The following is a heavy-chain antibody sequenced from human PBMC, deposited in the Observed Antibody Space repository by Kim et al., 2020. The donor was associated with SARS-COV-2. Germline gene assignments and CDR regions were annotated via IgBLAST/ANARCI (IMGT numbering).Heavy chain of an antibody. D-gene: IGHD2-15*01. V-gene: IGHV3-30*01. CDR3: ARDPLSGIAAPFFDY. J-gene: IGHJ4*02. Sequence: DPVKGRFTISRKNSKNPLYLPMNSLRAEDTAVYYCARDPLSGIAAPFFDYWGQGTLVTVSS.